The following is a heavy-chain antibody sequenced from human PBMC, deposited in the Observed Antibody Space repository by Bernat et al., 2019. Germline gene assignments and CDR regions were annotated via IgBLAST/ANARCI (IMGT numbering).Heavy chain of an antibody. CDR1: GGTFSSYA. D-gene: IGHD5-12*01. J-gene: IGHJ4*02. CDR2: IIPIFGTA. CDR3: ATDLSPRRRNTRERVATITFFDY. V-gene: IGHV1-69*06. Sequence: QVQLVQSGAEVKKPGSSVKVSCKASGGTFSSYAISWVRQAPGQGLEWMGGIIPIFGTANYAQKFQGRVTITADKSTSTADMELSSLRSEETAVYYCATDLSPRRRNTRERVATITFFDYWGQGTLVTVSS.